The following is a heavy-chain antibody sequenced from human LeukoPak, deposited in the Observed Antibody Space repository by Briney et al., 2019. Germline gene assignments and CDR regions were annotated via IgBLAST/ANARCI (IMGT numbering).Heavy chain of an antibody. CDR1: GGSISSYY. D-gene: IGHD3-10*01. CDR2: IYYSGST. J-gene: IGHJ4*02. CDR3: ARHAYYGSGSYYNTEYYFDY. V-gene: IGHV4-59*08. Sequence: SETLSLTCTVSGGSISSYYWSWIRQPPGKGLEWIGYIYYSGSTNYNPSLKSRVTISVDTSKNQFSLKLSSVTAADTAVHYCARHAYYGSGSYYNTEYYFDYWGQGTLVTVSS.